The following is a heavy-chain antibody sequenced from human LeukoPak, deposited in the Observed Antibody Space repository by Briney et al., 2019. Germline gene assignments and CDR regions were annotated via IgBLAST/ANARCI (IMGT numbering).Heavy chain of an antibody. CDR3: ARGPYSSSWYGSYMDV. CDR1: GFTFSSYS. Sequence: GGSLRLSCAASGFTFSSYSMNWVRQAPGKGLEWVSHISSSSSTIYYADSVKGRFTISRDNAKNSLYLQMNSLRAEDTAVYYCARGPYSSSWYGSYMDVWGKGTTVTVSS. J-gene: IGHJ6*03. CDR2: ISSSSSTI. V-gene: IGHV3-48*01. D-gene: IGHD6-13*01.